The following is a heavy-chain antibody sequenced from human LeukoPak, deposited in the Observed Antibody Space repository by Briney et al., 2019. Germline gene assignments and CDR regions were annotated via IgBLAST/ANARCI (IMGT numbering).Heavy chain of an antibody. D-gene: IGHD6-13*01. Sequence: ASVKVSCKASGYTFTSYAMHWVRQAPGQRLEWMGWSNAGNGNTKYSQEFQGRVTITRDTSASTAYMELRSLRSDDTAVYYCARGRAIAAVTFDYWGQGTLVTVSS. CDR1: GYTFTSYA. J-gene: IGHJ4*02. V-gene: IGHV1-3*02. CDR3: ARGRAIAAVTFDY. CDR2: SNAGNGNT.